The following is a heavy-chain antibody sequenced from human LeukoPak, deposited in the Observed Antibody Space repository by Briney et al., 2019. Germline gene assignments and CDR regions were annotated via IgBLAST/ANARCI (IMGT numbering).Heavy chain of an antibody. CDR2: IHNSGST. J-gene: IGHJ4*02. CDR1: GGSISGYY. V-gene: IGHV4-59*01. D-gene: IGHD3-22*01. Sequence: KSSETLSLTCTVSGGSISGYYWSWFRQPPGKGLEWFGWIHNSGSTENNPSLKSRVTMSVDTSKNQISLRLYSVTAADTAVYYCVREGYDSSGYYLDSWSQGTLVTVSS. CDR3: VREGYDSSGYYLDS.